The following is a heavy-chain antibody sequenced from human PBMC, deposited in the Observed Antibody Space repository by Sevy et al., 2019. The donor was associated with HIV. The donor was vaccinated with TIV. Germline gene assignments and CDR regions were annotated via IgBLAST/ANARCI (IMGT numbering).Heavy chain of an antibody. CDR3: ARAGGGGYCSGGSCYSSYYYFYGMDV. CDR2: TYYRSKWYN. V-gene: IGHV6-1*01. D-gene: IGHD2-15*01. Sequence: SQTLSLTCAISGDSVSSNSAAWNWIRQSPSRGLEWLGRTYYRSKWYNDYAVSVKSRITINPDTSNKQFSLQLNSVTPEETAVYYWARAGGGGYCSGGSCYSSYYYFYGMDVWGQGTTVTVSS. J-gene: IGHJ6*02. CDR1: GDSVSSNSAA.